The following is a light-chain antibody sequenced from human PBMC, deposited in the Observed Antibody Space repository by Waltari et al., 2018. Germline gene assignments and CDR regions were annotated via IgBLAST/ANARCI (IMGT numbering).Light chain of an antibody. CDR1: QSVLYSSNNKNY. CDR2: WAS. Sequence: DIVMTQSPDSLAVSLGERATINCKSSQSVLYSSNNKNYLAWYQQKPGQPPKRLIYWASTRESGVPDRFSGSGSGTDFTLTIISLQAEDVAVYYCQQYYSTPLTFGGGTKVEIK. V-gene: IGKV4-1*01. J-gene: IGKJ4*01. CDR3: QQYYSTPLT.